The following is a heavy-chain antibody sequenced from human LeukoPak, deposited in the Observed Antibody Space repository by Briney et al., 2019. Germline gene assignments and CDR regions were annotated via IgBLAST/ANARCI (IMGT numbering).Heavy chain of an antibody. CDR2: ISGSGGST. J-gene: IGHJ4*02. Sequence: GGSLRLSCAASGFTFSSYWMHWVRQAPGQGLEWVSAISGSGGSTYYADSVKGRFTISRDNSKNTLYLQMNSLRAEDTAVYYCAKAAAGYWDYWGQGTLVTVSS. CDR1: GFTFSSYW. V-gene: IGHV3-23*01. D-gene: IGHD6-13*01. CDR3: AKAAAGYWDY.